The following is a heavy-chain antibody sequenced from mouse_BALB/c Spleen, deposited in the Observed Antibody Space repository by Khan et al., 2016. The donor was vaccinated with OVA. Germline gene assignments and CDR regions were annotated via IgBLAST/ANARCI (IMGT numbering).Heavy chain of an antibody. V-gene: IGHV5-6*01. J-gene: IGHJ3*01. Sequence: EVELVESGGDLVEPGGSLKLSCAASGFTFSTYGMSWVRQTPDKRLEWVATISTGGHYTYYPDSVRGRFTISRDNAKNTLYLQMTSLKSEDTAIFYCERLAYYYDSEGFAYWGQGTLVTVSA. CDR2: ISTGGHYT. CDR1: GFTFSTYG. CDR3: ERLAYYYDSEGFAY. D-gene: IGHD1-1*01.